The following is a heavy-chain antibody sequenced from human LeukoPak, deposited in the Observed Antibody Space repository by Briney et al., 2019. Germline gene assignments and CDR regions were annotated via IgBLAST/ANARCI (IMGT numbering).Heavy chain of an antibody. V-gene: IGHV3-9*01. J-gene: IGHJ4*02. CDR2: ISWNSASI. Sequence: GGSLRLSCAASGFTFSDYAMHWVRQVPGKGLEWVSGISWNSASIGYADSVKGRFTISRDNVKNSLYLQMNSLRAEDTALYYCVKSLAFVVVPAGAYFDYWGQGTLVTVSS. CDR3: VKSLAFVVVPAGAYFDY. D-gene: IGHD2-21*02. CDR1: GFTFSDYA.